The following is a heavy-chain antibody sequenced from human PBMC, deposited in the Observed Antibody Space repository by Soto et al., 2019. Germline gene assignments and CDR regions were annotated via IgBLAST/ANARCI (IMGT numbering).Heavy chain of an antibody. CDR3: ARDKGGAALKGSGMDV. J-gene: IGHJ6*02. CDR2: IYYNGNT. D-gene: IGHD3-10*01. V-gene: IGHV4-31*02. Sequence: QVQVXESGPGLVKPSQTLSLKCSVSGGSIGSRDYYWSWIRQHPEKGLEWIGSIYYNGNTDYNPSLRGRPTMSLDTSMNEFSLKLTSVTAADTAVYYCARDKGGAALKGSGMDVWGQGTTVTVS. CDR1: GGSIGSRDYY.